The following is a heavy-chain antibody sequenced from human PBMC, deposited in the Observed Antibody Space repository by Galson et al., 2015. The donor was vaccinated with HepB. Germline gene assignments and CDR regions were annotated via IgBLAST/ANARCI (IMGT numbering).Heavy chain of an antibody. CDR1: GFTFSSYW. Sequence: SLRLSCAASGFTFSSYWMHWVRQAPGKGLVWVSRINGDGSSTSYADSVKGRFTISRDNAKNTLYLQMNSLRAEDTAVYYCARVIRGYSYDRDYWGQGTLVTVSS. J-gene: IGHJ4*02. CDR3: ARVIRGYSYDRDY. CDR2: INGDGSST. D-gene: IGHD5-18*01. V-gene: IGHV3-74*01.